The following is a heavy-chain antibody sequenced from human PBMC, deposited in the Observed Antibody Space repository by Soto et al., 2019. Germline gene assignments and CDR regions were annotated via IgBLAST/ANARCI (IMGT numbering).Heavy chain of an antibody. CDR3: ARDGLYSSGWYGVYFDY. CDR1: GYTFTSYG. D-gene: IGHD6-19*01. J-gene: IGHJ4*02. Sequence: ASVKVSCKASGYTFTSYGISWVRQAPGQGLEWMGWISAYNGNTNYAQKLQGRVTMTTDTSTSTAYMELRSLRSDDTAVYYCARDGLYSSGWYGVYFDYWGQGTLVTVSS. V-gene: IGHV1-18*01. CDR2: ISAYNGNT.